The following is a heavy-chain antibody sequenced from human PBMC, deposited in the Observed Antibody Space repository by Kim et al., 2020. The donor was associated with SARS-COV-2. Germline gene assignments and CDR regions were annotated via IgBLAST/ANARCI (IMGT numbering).Heavy chain of an antibody. CDR1: GFTFSSYA. Sequence: GGSLRLSCAASGFTFSSYAMHWVRQAPGKGLEWVAVISYDGSNKYYADSVKGRFTISRDNSKNTLYLQMNSLRAEDTAVYYCARLNPYWYFDLWGRGTLVTVSS. CDR2: ISYDGSNK. V-gene: IGHV3-30-3*01. J-gene: IGHJ2*01. CDR3: ARLNPYWYFDL.